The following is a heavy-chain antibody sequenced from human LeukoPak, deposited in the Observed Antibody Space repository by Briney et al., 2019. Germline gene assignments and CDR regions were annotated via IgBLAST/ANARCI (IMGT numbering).Heavy chain of an antibody. CDR2: ISPSGGST. J-gene: IGHJ4*02. V-gene: IGHV1-46*01. Sequence: VASVKVSCKASGYTFTGYYIHWVRQAPGQGLEWMGIISPSGGSTNYPQKFQGRVTMTRDTSTSTVYIELSSLRSEDTAVYYCARVPWAMYFFDYWGQGTLVTVSS. CDR3: ARVPWAMYFFDY. D-gene: IGHD2-8*01. CDR1: GYTFTGYY.